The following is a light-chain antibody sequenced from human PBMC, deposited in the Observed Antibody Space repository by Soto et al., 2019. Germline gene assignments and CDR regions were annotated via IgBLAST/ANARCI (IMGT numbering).Light chain of an antibody. CDR2: EDD. V-gene: IGLV2-23*01. Sequence: QSALTQPASVSGSPGQSITISCSGVSGDVGNYNLVSRYQQYPGKAPALLIYEDDKRPSGVSNRFSGSKSDSTASLTISGLQAEDEADYYCCLYLGGTSVFGGGTKLTVL. CDR3: CLYLGGTSV. J-gene: IGLJ7*01. CDR1: SGDVGNYNL.